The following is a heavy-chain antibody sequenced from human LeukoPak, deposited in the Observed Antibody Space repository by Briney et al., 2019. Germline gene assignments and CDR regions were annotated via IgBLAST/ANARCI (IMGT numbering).Heavy chain of an antibody. J-gene: IGHJ5*02. D-gene: IGHD6-13*01. CDR3: AGDTHSSSWYDH. Sequence: GGSLRLSCAASGFTFSSYWMSWVRQAPGKGLEWVSSIYSDGNTYYADSVKGRFTISRDSSRNTLYPQMNSLRVEDSAVYYCAGDTHSSSWYDHWGQGTLVTVSS. V-gene: IGHV3-53*01. CDR1: GFTFSSYW. CDR2: IYSDGNT.